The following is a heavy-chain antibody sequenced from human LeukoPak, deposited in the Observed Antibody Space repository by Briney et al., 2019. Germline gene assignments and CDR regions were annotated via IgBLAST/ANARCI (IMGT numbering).Heavy chain of an antibody. D-gene: IGHD3-3*01. CDR2: ISGSGGST. J-gene: IGHJ4*02. V-gene: IGHV3-23*01. CDR1: GFTFSSYA. Sequence: GGSLRLSCAASGFTFSSYAMSWVRQAPGKGLEWVSAISGSGGSTYYADSVKGRFTISRDNSKNTLYLQMNSLRAEDTAVYYCSAGKFHNYYDFWSAKFPANFDYWSQGTLVTVSS. CDR3: SAGKFHNYYDFWSAKFPANFDY.